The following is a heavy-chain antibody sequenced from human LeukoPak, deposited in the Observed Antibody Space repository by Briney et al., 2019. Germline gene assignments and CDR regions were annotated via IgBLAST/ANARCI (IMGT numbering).Heavy chain of an antibody. CDR2: IYTSGST. CDR1: GGSTSSYY. Sequence: PSETLSLTCTVSGGSTSSYYWSWIRQPPGKGLEWIGYIYTSGSTNYNPSLKSRVTISVDTSKNQFSPKLSSVTAADTAVYYCARQYYDFWSGLSPSASYFDYWGQGTLVTVSS. D-gene: IGHD3-3*01. V-gene: IGHV4-4*09. J-gene: IGHJ4*02. CDR3: ARQYYDFWSGLSPSASYFDY.